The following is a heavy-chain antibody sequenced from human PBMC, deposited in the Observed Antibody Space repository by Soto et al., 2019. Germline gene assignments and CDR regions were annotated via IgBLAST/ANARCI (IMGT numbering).Heavy chain of an antibody. Sequence: SETLSLTCAVYGGSFSGYYWSWIRQPPGKGLEWIGEINHSGSTNYNPSLKSRVTISVDTSKNQFSLKLSSVTAADTAVYYCARNGYSSSSFDYWGQGTLVTV. V-gene: IGHV4-34*01. J-gene: IGHJ4*02. CDR1: GGSFSGYY. D-gene: IGHD6-6*01. CDR3: ARNGYSSSSFDY. CDR2: INHSGST.